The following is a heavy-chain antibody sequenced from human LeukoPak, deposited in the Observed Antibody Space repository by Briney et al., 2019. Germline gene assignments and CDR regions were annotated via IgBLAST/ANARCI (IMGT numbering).Heavy chain of an antibody. J-gene: IGHJ4*02. Sequence: SETLSLTCTVSGGSISSYYWSWIRQPPGKGLEWIGEINHSGSTNYNPSLKSRVTISVDTSKNQFPLKLSSVTAADTAVYYCARGGGGLFWSGYIDYWGQGTLVTVSS. CDR1: GGSISSYY. V-gene: IGHV4-34*01. CDR2: INHSGST. D-gene: IGHD3-3*01. CDR3: ARGGGGLFWSGYIDY.